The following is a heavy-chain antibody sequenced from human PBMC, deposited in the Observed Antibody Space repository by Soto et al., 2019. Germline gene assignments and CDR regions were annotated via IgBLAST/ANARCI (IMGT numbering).Heavy chain of an antibody. D-gene: IGHD6-13*01. CDR2: INQDGSKK. CDR1: GFTFSNYA. Sequence: PGGSLRLSCAASGFTFSNYAMSWVRQAPGKGLEWVANINQDGSKKYYVDSVKGRFTISRDNAKNSLYLQMNSLRADDTAVYYCARDPGIAASGPQDYWGQGTLVTVSS. CDR3: ARDPGIAASGPQDY. V-gene: IGHV3-7*01. J-gene: IGHJ4*02.